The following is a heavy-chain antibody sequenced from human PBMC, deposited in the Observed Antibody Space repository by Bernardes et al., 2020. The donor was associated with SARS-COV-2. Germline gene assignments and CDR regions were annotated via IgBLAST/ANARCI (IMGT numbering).Heavy chain of an antibody. J-gene: IGHJ6*02. Sequence: SETLSLTCTVSGGSISSGGYYWSWIRQHPGKGLEWIGYIYYSGSTYYNPSLKSRVTISVDTSKNQFSLKLSSVTAADTAVYYCARGGSWIAAAGTGEHDYYYGMDVWGQGTTVTVSS. CDR1: GGSISSGGYY. V-gene: IGHV4-31*03. CDR3: ARGGSWIAAAGTGEHDYYYGMDV. D-gene: IGHD6-13*01. CDR2: IYYSGST.